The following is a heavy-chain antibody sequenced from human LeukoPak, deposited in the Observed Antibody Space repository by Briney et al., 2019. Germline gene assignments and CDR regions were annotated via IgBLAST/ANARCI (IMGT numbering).Heavy chain of an antibody. CDR3: IYDYIWGSYPTWYFDY. CDR1: GGSFSGYY. D-gene: IGHD3-16*02. J-gene: IGHJ4*02. CDR2: INHSGST. Sequence: SETLSLTCAVYGGSFSGYYWSWIRQPPGKGLEWIGEINHSGSTNYNPSLKSRATISVDTSKNQFSLKLSSVTAADTAVYYCIYDYIWGSYPTWYFDYWGQGTLVTVSS. V-gene: IGHV4-34*01.